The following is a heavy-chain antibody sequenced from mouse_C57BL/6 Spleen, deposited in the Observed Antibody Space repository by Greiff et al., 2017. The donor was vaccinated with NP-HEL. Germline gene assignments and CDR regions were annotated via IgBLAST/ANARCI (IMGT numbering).Heavy chain of an antibody. CDR1: GFTFSDYG. Sequence: EVQLVESGGGLVKPGGSLKLSCAASGFTFSDYGMHWVRQAPEKGLEWVAYISSGSSTIYYADTVKGRFTIYRDNAKNTLFLQMTSLRSEDTAMYYCARSYYGNGGYYFDYWGQGTTLTVSS. CDR2: ISSGSSTI. V-gene: IGHV5-17*01. CDR3: ARSYYGNGGYYFDY. D-gene: IGHD2-1*01. J-gene: IGHJ2*01.